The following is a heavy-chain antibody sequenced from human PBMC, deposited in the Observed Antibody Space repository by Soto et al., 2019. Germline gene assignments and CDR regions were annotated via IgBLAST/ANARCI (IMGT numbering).Heavy chain of an antibody. D-gene: IGHD1-1*01. J-gene: IGHJ4*02. CDR1: GYTFTDYY. CDR3: ARAGLTTLELATTY. CDR2: IHPNSGVT. Sequence: ASVEVSCKASGYTFTDYYLHWVRQSPGQGLEWMGWIHPNSGVTKFPQKFQGRVIMTRATSISTAYMELTRLTSDDTAMYYCARAGLTTLELATTYWGQGTLVTVSS. V-gene: IGHV1-2*02.